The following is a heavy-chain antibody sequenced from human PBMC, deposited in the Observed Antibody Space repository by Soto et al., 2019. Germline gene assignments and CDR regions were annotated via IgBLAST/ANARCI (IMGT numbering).Heavy chain of an antibody. CDR3: AIDPDYRSGQKSFDY. V-gene: IGHV3-21*01. D-gene: IGHD6-19*01. J-gene: IGHJ4*02. CDR1: GFTFSSYS. CDR2: ISSSSSYI. Sequence: PGGSLRLSCAASGFTFSSYSMNWVRQAPGKGLEWVSSISSSSSYIYYAYSVKGRFTISRDNAKNSLYLQMYSLRGDDTAVYYCAIDPDYRSGQKSFDYWGLGTLVTVSS.